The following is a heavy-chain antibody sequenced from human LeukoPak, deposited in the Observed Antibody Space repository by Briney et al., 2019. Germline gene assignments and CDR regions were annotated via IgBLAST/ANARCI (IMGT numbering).Heavy chain of an antibody. J-gene: IGHJ4*02. D-gene: IGHD3-10*01. CDR3: AQGAMVRGAYYLDY. CDR1: GFTFSSYW. CDR2: INSDGSST. Sequence: GGSLRLSCATSGFTFSSYWMHWVRHAPGKGLVWVSRINSDGSSTSYVDSVKGRFTISRDNAKNTLYLQMNSLRAEDTAVYYCAQGAMVRGAYYLDYWGQGTLVTVSS. V-gene: IGHV3-74*01.